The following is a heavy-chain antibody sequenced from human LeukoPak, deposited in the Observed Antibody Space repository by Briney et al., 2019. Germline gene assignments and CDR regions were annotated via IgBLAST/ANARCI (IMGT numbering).Heavy chain of an antibody. D-gene: IGHD6-19*01. Sequence: GRSLRLSCAASGFTFDDYAMHWVRQAPGKGLEWVSGISWNSGSISYADSVKGRFTISRDNAKNSLYLQMNSLRAEDTALYYCAKASTYSSGWRLYFDYWGQGTLVTVSS. CDR1: GFTFDDYA. J-gene: IGHJ4*02. V-gene: IGHV3-9*01. CDR2: ISWNSGSI. CDR3: AKASTYSSGWRLYFDY.